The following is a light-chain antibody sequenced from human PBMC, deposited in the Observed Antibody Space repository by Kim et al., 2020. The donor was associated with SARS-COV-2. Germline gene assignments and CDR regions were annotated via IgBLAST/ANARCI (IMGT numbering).Light chain of an antibody. CDR1: NIGSKS. Sequence: SYELTQPPSVSVAPGKTARITCGGNNIGSKSVHWYQQKPGQAPVLVIYYDSDRPSGIPERFSGSNSGNTATLTISRVEAGDEADYYCQVWDRSSDHYVFGIGTKVTVL. CDR2: YDS. J-gene: IGLJ1*01. V-gene: IGLV3-21*04. CDR3: QVWDRSSDHYV.